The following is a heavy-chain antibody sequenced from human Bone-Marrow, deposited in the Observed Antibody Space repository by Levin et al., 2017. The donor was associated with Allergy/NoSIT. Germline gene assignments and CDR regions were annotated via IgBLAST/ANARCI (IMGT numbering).Heavy chain of an antibody. CDR3: ARDYDYWSGYYGGRENG. CDR1: GLTFSDYS. J-gene: IGHJ4*02. CDR2: ISGSSSYI. V-gene: IGHV3-21*01. D-gene: IGHD3-3*01. Sequence: PGGSLRLSCAASGLTFSDYSMRWVRQAPGKGLEWVSFISGSSSYIEYADPAKGRFTISRDNAKNSLYLQMNSLRAEDTAVYYCARDYDYWSGYYGGRENGWGQRTLVTVSS.